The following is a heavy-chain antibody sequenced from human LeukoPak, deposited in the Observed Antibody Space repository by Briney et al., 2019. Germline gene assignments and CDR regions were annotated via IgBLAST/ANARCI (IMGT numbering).Heavy chain of an antibody. J-gene: IGHJ4*02. Sequence: SQTLSLTCAISGDSVSKNSVAWNWIRQSPSRGLEWVGRTYYRSKWYNDYAVSVKSRITITPDTSKNQFSLHLKSVTPEETAVYYCARDWGDGAGYDYWGQGTLVTVSS. CDR3: ARDWGDGAGYDY. CDR2: TYYRSKWYN. CDR1: GDSVSKNSVA. D-gene: IGHD3-16*01. V-gene: IGHV6-1*01.